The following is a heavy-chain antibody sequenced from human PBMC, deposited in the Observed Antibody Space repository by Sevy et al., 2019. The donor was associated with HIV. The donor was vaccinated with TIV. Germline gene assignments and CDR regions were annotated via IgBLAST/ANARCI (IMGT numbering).Heavy chain of an antibody. V-gene: IGHV3-74*01. CDR3: ARDRSGGSYYYDSSGYYH. D-gene: IGHD3-22*01. CDR1: GFTFSDYW. CDR2: ISGEGSST. J-gene: IGHJ5*02. Sequence: GGSLRLSCAASGFTFSDYWMHWVRQAPGQGLVWVSRISGEGSSTSYADSVEGRFTISRDNAQNTLYLQMNSLRAEDTAVYFCARDRSGGSYYYDSSGYYHWGQGTLVTVSS.